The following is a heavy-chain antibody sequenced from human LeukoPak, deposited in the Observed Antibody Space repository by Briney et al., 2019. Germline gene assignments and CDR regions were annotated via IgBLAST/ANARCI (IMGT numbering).Heavy chain of an antibody. Sequence: PGGSLRLSCVASEFIFRNYAMTWVRQAPGKGLEWVSTIRHNGEATYFEYSVKGRFTISRDNTKNTLYLQMNSLRAEDTAIYFCAKDAGPSGEGATPADWGQGTLVTVSS. D-gene: IGHD1-26*01. V-gene: IGHV3-23*01. CDR1: EFIFRNYA. CDR3: AKDAGPSGEGATPAD. J-gene: IGHJ4*02. CDR2: IRHNGEAT.